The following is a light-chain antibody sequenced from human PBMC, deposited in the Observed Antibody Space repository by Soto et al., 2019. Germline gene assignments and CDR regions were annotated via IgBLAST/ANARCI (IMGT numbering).Light chain of an antibody. CDR1: QSISSW. J-gene: IGKJ2*01. Sequence: DIQMTQSPSTLSASVGDRVTITCRASQSISSWLAWYQQKPGKAPKLLIYKASSLESGVPSRFSGSGSGTEFTLTISSLQPDDFATYYCQQYKSYPYTFGQGTKLETK. V-gene: IGKV1-5*03. CDR3: QQYKSYPYT. CDR2: KAS.